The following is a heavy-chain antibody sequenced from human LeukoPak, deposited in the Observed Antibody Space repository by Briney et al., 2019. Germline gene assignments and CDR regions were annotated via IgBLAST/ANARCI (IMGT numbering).Heavy chain of an antibody. V-gene: IGHV3-7*01. CDR3: ARENDFWSGYSPFDY. D-gene: IGHD3-3*01. Sequence: GGSLRLSCVASGFTFSSYWMNWVRQAPGKGLEWVANIKQDGSEKYYVDSVKGRFTISRDNAKNSLYLQTNSLRAEDTAVYYCARENDFWSGYSPFDYWGQGTLVTVSS. CDR1: GFTFSSYW. J-gene: IGHJ4*02. CDR2: IKQDGSEK.